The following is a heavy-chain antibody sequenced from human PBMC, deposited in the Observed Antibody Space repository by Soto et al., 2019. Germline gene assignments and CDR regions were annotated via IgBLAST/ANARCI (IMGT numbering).Heavy chain of an antibody. Sequence: QVQLVQSGAEVKKPGASVKVSCKASGYTFTSYDINWVRQATGQGLEYLGWMNPNSGNTGYVQKLQGRVTMTKDTSISTAYMELSSLRSEDTDVDYCARRIKYGDYSRWFEPWGQGTLVTVSS. V-gene: IGHV1-8*01. CDR1: GYTFTSYD. J-gene: IGHJ5*02. D-gene: IGHD4-17*01. CDR3: ARRIKYGDYSRWFEP. CDR2: MNPNSGNT.